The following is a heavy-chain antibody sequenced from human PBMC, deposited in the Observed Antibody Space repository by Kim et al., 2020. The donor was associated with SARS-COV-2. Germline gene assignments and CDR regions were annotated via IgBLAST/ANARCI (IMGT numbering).Heavy chain of an antibody. CDR1: GLRVSSNY. CDR3: ATTTVIASFSIYDYYYYGMDV. CDR2: MYGGGST. Sequence: GGSLRLSCAASGLRVSSNYMSWVRQAPGRGLEWVSVMYGGGSTYYADSVRGRFIISRDNSRNTLYLQMSGLRAEDTAIYYCATTTVIASFSIYDYYYYGMDVWGHGTTVTVSS. V-gene: IGHV3-53*01. J-gene: IGHJ6*02. D-gene: IGHD4-17*01.